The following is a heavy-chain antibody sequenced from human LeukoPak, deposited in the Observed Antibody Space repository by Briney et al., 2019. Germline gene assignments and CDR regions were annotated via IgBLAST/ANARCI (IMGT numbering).Heavy chain of an antibody. Sequence: SETLSLTCTVSSGSISSYYWSWIRQPPGKGLEWIGYIHYSGTTNYNPSLKSRVTISIDTSKNQFSLKLSSVTAADTAVYYCARDFRGYKKDTAMVQGWFDPWGQGTLVTVSS. V-gene: IGHV4-59*01. CDR2: IHYSGTT. CDR3: ARDFRGYKKDTAMVQGWFDP. D-gene: IGHD5-18*01. J-gene: IGHJ5*02. CDR1: SGSISSYY.